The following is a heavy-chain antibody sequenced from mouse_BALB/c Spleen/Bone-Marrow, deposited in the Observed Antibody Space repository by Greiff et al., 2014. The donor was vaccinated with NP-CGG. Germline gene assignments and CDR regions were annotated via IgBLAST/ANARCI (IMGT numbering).Heavy chain of an antibody. D-gene: IGHD1-1*01. V-gene: IGHV3-6*02. J-gene: IGHJ2*01. Sequence: ESGPGLVKPSQSLSLTCSVTGYSITSGYYWNWIRQFPGNRLEWMGYITYDGSSNYNPSLKNRISITRDTSENQFFLKLNSVTTEDTATYYCARDHYYGSSYLDYWGQGTTLIVSS. CDR1: GYSITSGYY. CDR3: ARDHYYGSSYLDY. CDR2: ITYDGSS.